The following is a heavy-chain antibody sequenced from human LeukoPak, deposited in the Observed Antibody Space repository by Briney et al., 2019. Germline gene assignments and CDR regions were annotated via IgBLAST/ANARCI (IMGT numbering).Heavy chain of an antibody. D-gene: IGHD6-19*01. J-gene: IGHJ4*02. CDR3: ARDQQQWLPFDY. Sequence: GGSLRLSCAASGFTVSSNYMSWVRQAPGKGLEWVSVIYSGGSTYYADSVKGRFTISRDNAKNSLYLQMNSLRAEDTAVYYCARDQQQWLPFDYWGQGTLVTVSS. CDR1: GFTVSSNY. V-gene: IGHV3-66*01. CDR2: IYSGGST.